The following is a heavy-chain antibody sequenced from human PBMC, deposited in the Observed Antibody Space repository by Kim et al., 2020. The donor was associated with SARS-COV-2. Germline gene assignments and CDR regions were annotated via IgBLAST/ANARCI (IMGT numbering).Heavy chain of an antibody. CDR1: GFTFSRYG. Sequence: GGSLRLSCAASGFTFSRYGMSWVRQAPGKGLEWVSTIAGSGGATSYAASVKGRFTISRDNSKNTLFLQMNSLRDEDTALYYCAKRGPGGNKEFDYWGQGTLVTVSS. CDR3: AKRGPGGNKEFDY. J-gene: IGHJ4*02. V-gene: IGHV3-23*01. D-gene: IGHD2-15*01. CDR2: IAGSGGAT.